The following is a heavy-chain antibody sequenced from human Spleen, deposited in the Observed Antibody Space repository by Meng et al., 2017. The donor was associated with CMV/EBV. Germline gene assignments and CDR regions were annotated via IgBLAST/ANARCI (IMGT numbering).Heavy chain of an antibody. J-gene: IGHJ4*02. CDR3: ARGRTGDLSYFDY. CDR2: INPNSGGT. CDR1: GYTFIGYY. D-gene: IGHD7-27*01. Sequence: ASVKVSCKTSGYTFIGYYIHWVRQAPGQGLEWMGWINPNSGGTNYAQKLQGRVTMTTDTSTSTAYMELRSLRSDDTAVYYCARGRTGDLSYFDYWGQGTLVTVSS. V-gene: IGHV1-2*02.